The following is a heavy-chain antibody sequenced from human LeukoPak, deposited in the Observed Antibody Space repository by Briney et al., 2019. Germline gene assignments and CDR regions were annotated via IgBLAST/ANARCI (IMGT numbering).Heavy chain of an antibody. CDR2: ISAYNGNT. V-gene: IGHV1-18*01. J-gene: IGHJ4*02. CDR1: GYTFTSYG. Sequence: ASVKVSCKASGYTFTSYGISWWRQAPGQGLEWMGWISAYNGNTNYAQKHQGRLTMTTDTSTSTAYMELRSLRSDDPAVYYCARDYLAYCGGDCYSGYDYWGQGTLVTVSS. D-gene: IGHD2-21*02. CDR3: ARDYLAYCGGDCYSGYDY.